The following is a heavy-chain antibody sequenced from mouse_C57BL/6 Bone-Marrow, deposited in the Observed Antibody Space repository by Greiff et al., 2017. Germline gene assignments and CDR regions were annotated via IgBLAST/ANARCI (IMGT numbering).Heavy chain of an antibody. CDR1: GYAFSSSW. Sequence: QVQLQQSGPELVKPGASVKISCKASGYAFSSSWMNWVKQRPGKGLEWIGRIYPGDGYTNYNGKFKGKATLTADKSSSTAYMQLSSLTSEDSAVYFCARDRGDYWGQGTTLTVSS. CDR2: IYPGDGYT. J-gene: IGHJ2*01. V-gene: IGHV1-82*01. CDR3: ARDRGDY.